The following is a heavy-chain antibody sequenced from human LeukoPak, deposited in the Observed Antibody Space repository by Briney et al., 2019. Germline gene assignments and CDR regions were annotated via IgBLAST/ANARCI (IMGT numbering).Heavy chain of an antibody. CDR3: ARGGGGDALKVPFDY. CDR2: IYYSGST. Sequence: SETLSLTCTVSGGSISSSSYYWGWIRQPPGKGLEWIGSIYYSGSTYYNPSLKSRVTISVDTSKNQFSLKLSSVTAADTAVYYCARGGGGDALKVPFDYWGQGTLVTVSS. D-gene: IGHD4-17*01. J-gene: IGHJ4*02. V-gene: IGHV4-39*07. CDR1: GGSISSSSYY.